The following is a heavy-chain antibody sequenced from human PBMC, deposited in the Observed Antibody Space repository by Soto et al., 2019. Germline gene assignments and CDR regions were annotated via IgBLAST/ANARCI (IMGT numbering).Heavy chain of an antibody. CDR2: ISAYNGNT. J-gene: IGHJ4*02. Sequence: QVQLVQSGAEVKKPGASVKVSCKASGYTFTSYGIRWVRQAPGQGLEWMGWISAYNGNTNYAQKLQGRVTMTTDTSTRTSYMELRSLRSAATAVYYCASAPGYGDYEIDYWGPGTLVTVSS. D-gene: IGHD4-17*01. V-gene: IGHV1-18*01. CDR1: GYTFTSYG. CDR3: ASAPGYGDYEIDY.